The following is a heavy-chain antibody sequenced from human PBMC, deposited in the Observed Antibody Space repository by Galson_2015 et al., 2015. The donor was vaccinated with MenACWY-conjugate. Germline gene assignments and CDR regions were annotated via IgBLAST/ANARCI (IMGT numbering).Heavy chain of an antibody. Sequence: SLRLSCAASGFTFNNYWMHWVRQPPGKGLEWISYIKADGSFSNYADSVKGRFTISTDNAKNMVYLRMDGLGEEDTAVYFCARDNNWSFDSWGQGTLVTVSS. CDR2: IKADGSFS. V-gene: IGHV3-74*01. D-gene: IGHD1-1*01. CDR1: GFTFNNYW. J-gene: IGHJ4*02. CDR3: ARDNNWSFDS.